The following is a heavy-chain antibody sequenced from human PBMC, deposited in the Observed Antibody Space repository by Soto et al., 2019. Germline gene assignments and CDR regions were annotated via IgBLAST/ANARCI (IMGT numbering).Heavy chain of an antibody. V-gene: IGHV3-30*18. CDR2: ISYDGSNK. D-gene: IGHD2-15*01. CDR1: GFTFSSYG. Sequence: QVQLVESGGGVVQPGRSLRLSCAASGFTFSSYGMHWVRQAPGKGLEWVAVISYDGSNKYYADSVKGRFTISRDNSENTLYLQMNSLRAEDTAVYYCAKDFLPVVVVAALYYGMDVWGQGTTVTVSS. J-gene: IGHJ6*02. CDR3: AKDFLPVVVVAALYYGMDV.